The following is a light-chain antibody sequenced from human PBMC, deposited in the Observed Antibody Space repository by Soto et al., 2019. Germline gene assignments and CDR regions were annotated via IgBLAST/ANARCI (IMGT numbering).Light chain of an antibody. CDR2: DAS. CDR1: QSVSSY. CDR3: QKRSNLHFT. V-gene: IGKV3-11*01. J-gene: IGKJ3*01. Sequence: EIVLTQSPATLSLSPGERATLSCRASQSVSSYLAWYQQKPGQAPRLLIYDASNRATGIPARFSGSGSGTDFTLTISSLEPEDFAVYYCQKRSNLHFTFGPGTKVDIK.